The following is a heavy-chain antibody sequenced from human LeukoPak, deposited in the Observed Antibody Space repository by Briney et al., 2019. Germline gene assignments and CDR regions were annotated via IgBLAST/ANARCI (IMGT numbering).Heavy chain of an antibody. CDR2: ISSSSSYR. CDR1: GFTFSSYS. J-gene: IGHJ4*02. D-gene: IGHD3-22*01. V-gene: IGHV3-21*01. Sequence: GGSLRLSCAASGFTFSSYSMNWVRQAPGKGLEWVSSISSSSSYRYYADSVKGRFTISRDNAKNSLYLQMNSLRAEDTAVYYCAGERVRYYYDSSGYYPYYFDYWGQGTLVTVSS. CDR3: AGERVRYYYDSSGYYPYYFDY.